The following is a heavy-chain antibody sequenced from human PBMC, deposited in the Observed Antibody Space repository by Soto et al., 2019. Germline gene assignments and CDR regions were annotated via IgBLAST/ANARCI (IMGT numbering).Heavy chain of an antibody. CDR3: ARAGYCSGGSCYRFPVDC. Sequence: QVQLQESGPGLVKPSQTLSLTCTVSGGSISSGGYYWSWIRQHPGKGLEWIGYIYYSGSTYYNPSLKGRVTTSEATAKNRFSLTLSSVTAADTAVYYCARAGYCSGGSCYRFPVDCWGQGTLVTVSS. V-gene: IGHV4-31*03. D-gene: IGHD2-15*01. J-gene: IGHJ4*02. CDR2: IYYSGST. CDR1: GGSISSGGYY.